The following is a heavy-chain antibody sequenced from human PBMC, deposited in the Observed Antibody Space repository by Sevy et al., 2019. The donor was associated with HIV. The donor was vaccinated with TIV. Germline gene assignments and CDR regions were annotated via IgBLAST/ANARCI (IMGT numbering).Heavy chain of an antibody. J-gene: IGHJ4*02. D-gene: IGHD2-8*01. CDR2: LSFGCGEI. CDR3: AREGCTKPHDY. V-gene: IGHV3-23*01. CDR1: GFTFSKYS. Sequence: GGSLRFSCAASGFTFSKYSMSWVRQPPGKGLEWVSTLSFGCGEINHADSVKGRFTISRDNSKNSLYLQMNNLRAADTAVYYCAREGCTKPHDYRGQGTLVTVSS.